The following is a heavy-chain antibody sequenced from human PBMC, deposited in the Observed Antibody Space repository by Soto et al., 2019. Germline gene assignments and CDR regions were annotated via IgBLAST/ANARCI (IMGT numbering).Heavy chain of an antibody. CDR3: VRDRYSSSGWFDP. Sequence: SQTLSLTCDLSCYRLSTSSASWNGISQSPSAGLECVGRTYYRSRFFSDYPESVESRIIINPDTSQNQFSLQLKSVTPEDTAVYYCVRDRYSSSGWFDPWGQGTPVTVSS. CDR1: CYRLSTSSAS. J-gene: IGHJ5*02. D-gene: IGHD3-10*01. CDR2: TYYRSRFFS. V-gene: IGHV6-1*01.